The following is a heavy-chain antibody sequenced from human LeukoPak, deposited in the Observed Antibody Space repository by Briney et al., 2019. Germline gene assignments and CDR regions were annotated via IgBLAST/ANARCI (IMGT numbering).Heavy chain of an antibody. V-gene: IGHV3-23*01. CDR2: ISDSGGRT. CDR3: AKRGVVIRVILVGFHKEAYYFDS. D-gene: IGHD3-22*01. J-gene: IGHJ4*02. Sequence: GGSLRLSCVASGITFSRSSMSWVRQAPGKGLEWVAGISDSGGRTNYADSVKGRFTISRDNPKNTLYLQMNSLRAEDTAVYFCAKRGVVIRVILVGFHKEAYYFDSWGQGALVTVSS. CDR1: GITFSRSS.